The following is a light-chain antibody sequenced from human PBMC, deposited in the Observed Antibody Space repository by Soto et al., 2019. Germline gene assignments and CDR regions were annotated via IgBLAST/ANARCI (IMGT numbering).Light chain of an antibody. J-gene: IGLJ3*02. CDR1: SSDVGSYNL. Sequence: QSALTQPASVSGSPGQSITISCTGISSDVGSYNLVSWYQQHPGKAPQLISDRFSASESGNTASLTISGLQAEDEADYYCCSYAGGSTFDWMFGGGTKLTVL. CDR3: CSYAGGSTFDWM. V-gene: IGLV2-23*02.